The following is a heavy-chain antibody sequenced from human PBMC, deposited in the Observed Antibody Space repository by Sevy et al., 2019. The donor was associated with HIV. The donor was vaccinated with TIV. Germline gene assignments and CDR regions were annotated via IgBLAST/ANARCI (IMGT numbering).Heavy chain of an antibody. D-gene: IGHD4-17*01. V-gene: IGHV3-30-3*02. J-gene: IGHJ4*02. CDR3: AKDPDDTYDYGEHSDY. CDR2: LSYDGNIK. CDR1: GFTFDTYA. Sequence: GGSLRLSCAASGFTFDTYAMHWVRQAPGKGLEWVAVLSYDGNIKYYADSVKGRFTISRDNSKNTLYLQMNSLRGEDTAVYYCAKDPDDTYDYGEHSDYWGQGTLVTVSS.